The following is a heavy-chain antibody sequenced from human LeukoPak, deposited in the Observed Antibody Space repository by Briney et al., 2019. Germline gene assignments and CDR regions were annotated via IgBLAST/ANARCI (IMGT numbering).Heavy chain of an antibody. CDR1: AGSFRGYY. D-gene: IGHD3-16*01. CDR3: ASLALWGSYYGIRWRHRTWFDP. V-gene: IGHV4-34*01. Sequence: SETLSLTCAVYAGSFRGYYWSWIRHPPGKVLEWLGEINHSGSTNYNPSLQSRVTISVDTSKNQFSLKLSSVTAADTAVYYCASLALWGSYYGIRWRHRTWFDPWGQGTLVTVSS. J-gene: IGHJ5*02. CDR2: INHSGST.